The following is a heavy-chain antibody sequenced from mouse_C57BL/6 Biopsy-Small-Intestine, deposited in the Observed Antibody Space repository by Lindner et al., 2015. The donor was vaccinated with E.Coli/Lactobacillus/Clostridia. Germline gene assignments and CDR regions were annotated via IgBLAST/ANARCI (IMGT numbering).Heavy chain of an antibody. J-gene: IGHJ4*01. CDR2: INPYNGGT. CDR3: ARGAYGSRDYATDY. Sequence: VQLQESGPVLVKPGASVKMSCKASGYTFTDYYMNWVKQSHGKSLEWIGVINPYNGGTSYNQKFKGKATLTVDKSSSTAYTELNSLTSEDSAVYYCARGAYGSRDYATDYWGQGTSVTVSS. D-gene: IGHD1-1*01. CDR1: GYTFTDYY. V-gene: IGHV1-19*01.